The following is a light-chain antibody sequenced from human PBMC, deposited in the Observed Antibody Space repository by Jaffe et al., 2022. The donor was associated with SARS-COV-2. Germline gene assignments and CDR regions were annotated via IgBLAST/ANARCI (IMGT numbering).Light chain of an antibody. CDR1: QSVSGN. CDR2: GAS. CDR3: QQYDNRPPWT. V-gene: IGKV3-15*01. Sequence: EIVMTQSPVTLSVSPGETVTLFCRASQSVSGNLAWYQQKPGQAPRLLIFGASTRATDIPARFSGSGSGTEFTLTISSLQSEDFGVYYCQQYDNRPPWTFGQGTKVEIK. J-gene: IGKJ1*01.